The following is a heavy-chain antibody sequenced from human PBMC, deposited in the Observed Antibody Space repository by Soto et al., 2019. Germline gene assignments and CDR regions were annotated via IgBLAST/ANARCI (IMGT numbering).Heavy chain of an antibody. D-gene: IGHD3-10*01. CDR2: INDSGNI. V-gene: IGHV4-34*01. CDR3: ARGLMLWFGELSRRRGYYYYMDV. Sequence: QVQLQQWGAGLLKPSETLSLTCAVYGGSFSGYQWTWIRQTPGKGLEWIGEINDSGNINYNPSLKSRVTILVDTAKKQISLKLSCVTAADTAVYYCARGLMLWFGELSRRRGYYYYMDVWGKGTTVTVSS. J-gene: IGHJ6*03. CDR1: GGSFSGYQ.